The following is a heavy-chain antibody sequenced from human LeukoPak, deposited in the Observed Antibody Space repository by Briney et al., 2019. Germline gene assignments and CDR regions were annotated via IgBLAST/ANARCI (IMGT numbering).Heavy chain of an antibody. CDR2: ITYDGYYK. CDR3: ARDLSPVVRASPMGY. V-gene: IGHV3-30*03. CDR1: GFSCTSYG. Sequence: GTSLRLSCAASGFSCTSYGMHWVRQAPGEGLEWVALITYDGYYKYYSDSVKGRFTISSDTSKNTLYLQMNSLRAEDTAVYYCARDLSPVVRASPMGYWGQGTLVTVSS. D-gene: IGHD3-10*01. J-gene: IGHJ4*02.